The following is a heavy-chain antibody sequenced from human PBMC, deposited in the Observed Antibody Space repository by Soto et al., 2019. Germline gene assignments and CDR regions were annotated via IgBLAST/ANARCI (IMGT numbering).Heavy chain of an antibody. CDR3: MRSHGAY. J-gene: IGHJ4*02. Sequence: QVQLQESGPGLVKTSETLSLTCTVSGGSVSSGPYHWNWVRQPPGKGLEWIGHFSYSGTANYNPSLRGRVIMATDTSMNQFSLRLTSVTAADTAVYYCMRSHGAYWGQGALVTVSP. V-gene: IGHV4-61*01. CDR1: GGSVSSGPYH. CDR2: FSYSGTA. D-gene: IGHD2-8*01.